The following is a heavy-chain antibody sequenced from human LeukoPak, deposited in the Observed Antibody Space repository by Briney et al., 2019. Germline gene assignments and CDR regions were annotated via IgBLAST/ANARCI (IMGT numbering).Heavy chain of an antibody. CDR3: ARTEVDDASDI. CDR1: GGSISSGSYY. CDR2: IYTIGST. Sequence: SETLSLTCTVSGGSISSGSYYWTWIRPPAGKGLEWIGRIYTIGSTNYNPSLKSRVTISVDTSKNHFSLKLSSVTAADTAVYYCARTEVDDASDIWGQGTMVTVSS. J-gene: IGHJ3*02. V-gene: IGHV4-61*02.